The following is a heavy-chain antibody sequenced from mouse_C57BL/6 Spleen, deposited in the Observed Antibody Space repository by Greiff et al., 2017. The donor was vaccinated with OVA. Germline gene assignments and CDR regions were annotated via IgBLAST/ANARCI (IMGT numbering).Heavy chain of an antibody. CDR2: IYPGDGDT. J-gene: IGHJ2*01. V-gene: IGHV1-82*01. CDR1: GYAFSSSW. D-gene: IGHD1-1*01. CDR3: AVYYYGLGY. Sequence: QVQLQQSGPELVKPGASVKISCKASGYAFSSSWMNWVKQRPGKGLEWIGRIYPGDGDTNYNGKFKGKATLTADKSSSTAYMQLSSLTSEDSAVYFCAVYYYGLGYWGQGTTLTVSS.